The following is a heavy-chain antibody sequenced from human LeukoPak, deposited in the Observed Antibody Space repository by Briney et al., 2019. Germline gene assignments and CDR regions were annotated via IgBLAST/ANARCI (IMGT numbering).Heavy chain of an antibody. J-gene: IGHJ4*02. D-gene: IGHD4-17*01. CDR2: INHSGNA. CDR1: GGSFSGYY. CDR3: ARGQGTVTTH. Sequence: SETLSLTCAVYGGSFSGYYWTWIRQPPGKGLEWIGEINHSGNANYNPSLKSRVTISLDMSENHFSLKLTSVTAADTAVYYCARGQGTVTTHWGQGTLVTVSS. V-gene: IGHV4-34*01.